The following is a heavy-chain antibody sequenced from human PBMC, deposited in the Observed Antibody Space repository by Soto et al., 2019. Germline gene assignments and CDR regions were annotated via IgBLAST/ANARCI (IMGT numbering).Heavy chain of an antibody. CDR1: GGSIGGYY. CDR2: IYYSGST. D-gene: IGHD3-22*01. Sequence: SETLSLTCTVSGGSIGGYYWGWIRQPPGKGLEWIGYIYYSGSTKYNPSLRSRVTISVDTSKNQFSLKLSYVTAADTAVYYCAREMGRDYYDSSGSSFDYWGQGTLVTAPQ. V-gene: IGHV4-59*01. J-gene: IGHJ4*02. CDR3: AREMGRDYYDSSGSSFDY.